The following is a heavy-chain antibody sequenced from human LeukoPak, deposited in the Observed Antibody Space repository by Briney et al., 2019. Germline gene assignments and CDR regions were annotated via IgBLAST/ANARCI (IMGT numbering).Heavy chain of an antibody. Sequence: ASVKVSCKASGYTFTSYDINWVRQATGQGLEWMGWMNPNSGNTGYAQKFQGRVPMTRNTSISTAYMELSSLRSEDTAVYYCARAHYCSSTSCYYDAFDIWGQGTMVTVSS. CDR2: MNPNSGNT. D-gene: IGHD2-2*01. CDR3: ARAHYCSSTSCYYDAFDI. V-gene: IGHV1-8*01. J-gene: IGHJ3*02. CDR1: GYTFTSYD.